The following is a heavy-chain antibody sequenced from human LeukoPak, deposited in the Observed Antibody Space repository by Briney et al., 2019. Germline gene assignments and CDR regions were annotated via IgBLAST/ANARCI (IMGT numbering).Heavy chain of an antibody. CDR2: IKSKTDGGTT. V-gene: IGHV3-15*01. Sequence: GGSLRLSCAASGFTFSNAWMSWVRQAPGKGLEWVGRIKSKTDGGTTDYAAPVKGRFTISRDDSKNTLYLQMNSLKTEDTAVYYSTTGLERRSWFDPWGQGTLVTVSS. J-gene: IGHJ5*02. CDR1: GFTFSNAW. D-gene: IGHD1-1*01. CDR3: TTGLERRSWFDP.